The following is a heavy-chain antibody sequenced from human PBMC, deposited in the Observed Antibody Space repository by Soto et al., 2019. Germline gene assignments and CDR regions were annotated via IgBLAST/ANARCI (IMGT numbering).Heavy chain of an antibody. CDR3: VRGYCYGNSAWPPGE. CDR1: GDSINPPHYY. CDR2: IYYSGST. Sequence: SETLSLTCTVSGDSINPPHYYWSWIRQSPGKGLEWIGYIYYSGSTYYNPSLKIRVIISEDTPKNQFSLKLAYVTAADTAVYYCVRGYCYGNSAWPPGEWDPGTLDTVSS. J-gene: IGHJ4*01. V-gene: IGHV4-30-4*01. D-gene: IGHD3-22*01.